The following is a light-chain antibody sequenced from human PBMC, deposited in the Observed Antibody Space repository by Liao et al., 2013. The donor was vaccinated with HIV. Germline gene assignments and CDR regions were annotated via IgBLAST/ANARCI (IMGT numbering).Light chain of an antibody. CDR1: NLGDRY. CDR3: QTWHISTLI. V-gene: IGLV3-1*01. CDR2: EDT. Sequence: SYELTQPPSVSVSPGQTANITCSGDNLGDRYASWYQQKPGQSPVLVIYEDTKRPAGISERFSGSNSGNTATLTISGTQPLDEADYYCQTWHISTLILGGGTKLTVL. J-gene: IGLJ2*01.